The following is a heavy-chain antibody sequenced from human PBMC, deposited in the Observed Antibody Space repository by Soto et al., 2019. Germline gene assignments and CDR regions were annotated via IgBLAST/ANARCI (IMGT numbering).Heavy chain of an antibody. CDR3: ARGSGAPHYDILTGYYSRRWFDP. J-gene: IGHJ5*02. Sequence: SETLSLTCAVYGGSFSGYYWSWIRQPPGKGLEWIGEINHSGSTNYNPSLKSRVTISVDTSKNQFSLKLSSVTAADTAVYYCARGSGAPHYDILTGYYSRRWFDPWGQGTLVTVSS. CDR2: INHSGST. V-gene: IGHV4-34*01. D-gene: IGHD3-9*01. CDR1: GGSFSGYY.